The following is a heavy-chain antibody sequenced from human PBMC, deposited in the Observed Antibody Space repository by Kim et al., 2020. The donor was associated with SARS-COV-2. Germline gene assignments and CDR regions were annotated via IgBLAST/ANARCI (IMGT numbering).Heavy chain of an antibody. CDR1: GFTFSSYS. D-gene: IGHD2-2*01. CDR3: ALGYCSSTSCYPYYYYGMDV. Sequence: GGSLRLSCAASGFTFSSYSMNWVRQAPGKGLEWVSSISSSSSYIYYADSVKGRFTISRDNAKNSLYLQMNSLRAEDTAVYYCALGYCSSTSCYPYYYYGMDVWGQGTTVTVS. CDR2: ISSSSSYI. J-gene: IGHJ6*02. V-gene: IGHV3-21*01.